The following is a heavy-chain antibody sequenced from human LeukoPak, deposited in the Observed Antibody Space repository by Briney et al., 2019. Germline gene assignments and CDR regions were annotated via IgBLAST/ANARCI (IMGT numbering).Heavy chain of an antibody. D-gene: IGHD2-15*01. CDR2: LKPKADGGTT. CDR3: TQLSRGY. J-gene: IGHJ4*02. Sequence: GGSLRLSCAASGFSLSDAWMSWFRKAPGKGLECVGRLKPKADGGTTDYAEPVNGRFTVSRDDSKNTMYLQMNSLKVEDTGLYYCTQLSRGYWGQGTQVTVSS. V-gene: IGHV3-15*01. CDR1: GFSLSDAW.